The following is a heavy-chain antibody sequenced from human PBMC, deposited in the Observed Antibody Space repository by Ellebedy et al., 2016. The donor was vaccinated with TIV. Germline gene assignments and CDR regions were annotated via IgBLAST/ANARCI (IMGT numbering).Heavy chain of an antibody. D-gene: IGHD1-26*01. J-gene: IGHJ4*02. V-gene: IGHV1-2*02. Sequence: AASVKVSCKASGYTFTDYYMHWARQAPGQGLEWIGWISPNSGGTNYAQKFQGRVTMTRDTSISTAYMELSRLRSDDTAVYYCAREGRGSYGVYYWGQGTLVTVSS. CDR3: AREGRGSYGVYY. CDR2: ISPNSGGT. CDR1: GYTFTDYY.